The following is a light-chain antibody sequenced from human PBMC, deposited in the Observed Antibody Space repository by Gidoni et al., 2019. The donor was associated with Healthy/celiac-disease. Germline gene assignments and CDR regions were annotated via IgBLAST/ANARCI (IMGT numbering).Light chain of an antibody. CDR3: QSYDSSLSGSKV. CDR1: SSNIGAGYD. Sequence: QSVLTQPPSGSGAPGQRVTIACTGSSSNIGAGYDVHWYQQLPGTAPKLLIYGNSKRPSGVPDRFSGSKSVTSASLAITGLQAEDEADYYCQSYDSSLSGSKVFGGGTKLTVL. V-gene: IGLV1-40*01. CDR2: GNS. J-gene: IGLJ3*02.